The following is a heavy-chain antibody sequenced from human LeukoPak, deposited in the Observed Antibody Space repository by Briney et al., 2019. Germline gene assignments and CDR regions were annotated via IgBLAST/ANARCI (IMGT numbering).Heavy chain of an antibody. D-gene: IGHD2-15*01. CDR3: ARDSAYCSGGRCPKWFDP. CDR1: GGSVSSDSYF. J-gene: IGHJ5*02. V-gene: IGHV4-31*03. Sequence: SETLSLTCTVSGGSVSSDSYFWTWIRQHPGKALEWVGYIHSSGSTFYSPSLKSRLTISLDTSKNQFSLKLKSVTAADTAVYFCARDSAYCSGGRCPKWFDPWGQGALVTVSS. CDR2: IHSSGST.